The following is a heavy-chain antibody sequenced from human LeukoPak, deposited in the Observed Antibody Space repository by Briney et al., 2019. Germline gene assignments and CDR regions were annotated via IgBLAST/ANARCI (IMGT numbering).Heavy chain of an antibody. CDR1: GFTFSSYG. V-gene: IGHV3-30*02. CDR2: IRYDGSNK. CDR3: AKGEHYYDSSGYATPDY. Sequence: GGSLRLXCAASGFTFSSYGMHWVRQAPGKGLEWVAFIRYDGSNKYYADPVKGRFTISRDNSKNTLYLQMNSLRAEDTAVYYCAKGEHYYDSSGYATPDYWGQGTLVTVSS. J-gene: IGHJ4*02. D-gene: IGHD3-22*01.